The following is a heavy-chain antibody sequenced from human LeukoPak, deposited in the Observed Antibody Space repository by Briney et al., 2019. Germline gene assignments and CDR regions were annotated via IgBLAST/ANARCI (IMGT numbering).Heavy chain of an antibody. Sequence: ASVKVSCKASGYTFTGYYMHWVRQAPGQGLEWMGWINPNSGGTNYAQKFQGRVTMTRDTSISTAYMELSRLRSDDTAVYYCARPRGYRSSDFDYWGQGTLVTVSS. CDR2: INPNSGGT. J-gene: IGHJ4*02. CDR1: GYTFTGYY. CDR3: ARPRGYRSSDFDY. V-gene: IGHV1-2*02. D-gene: IGHD6-6*01.